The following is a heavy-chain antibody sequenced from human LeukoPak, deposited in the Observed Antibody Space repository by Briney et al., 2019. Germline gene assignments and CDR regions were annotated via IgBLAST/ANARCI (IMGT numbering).Heavy chain of an antibody. V-gene: IGHV6-1*01. Sequence: SQTLSLTCAISGYSVSSNRAAWNWTRQSPSRGLEWLGRTYYRSKWYNHYALSVKSRITINPDTSKNQFSLHLNSVTPEDTAVYYCARDLGNDFDFWGQGTLVTVSS. J-gene: IGHJ4*02. CDR3: ARDLGNDFDF. CDR2: TYYRSKWYN. CDR1: GYSVSSNRAA.